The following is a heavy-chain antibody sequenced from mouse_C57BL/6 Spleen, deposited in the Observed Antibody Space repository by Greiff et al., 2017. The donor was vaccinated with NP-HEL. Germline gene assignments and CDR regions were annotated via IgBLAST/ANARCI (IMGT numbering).Heavy chain of an antibody. V-gene: IGHV5-9*04. J-gene: IGHJ1*03. CDR1: GFTFSSYT. D-gene: IGHD1-1*01. CDR2: ISGGGGNT. CDR3: ARRAYGSSHWYFDV. Sequence: EVQLQESGGGLVKPGGSLKLSCAASGFTFSSYTMSWVRQTPEKRLEWVATISGGGGNTYYPDSVKGRFTISRDNAKNTLYLQMSSLRSEDTAVYYCARRAYGSSHWYFDVWGTGTTVTVSS.